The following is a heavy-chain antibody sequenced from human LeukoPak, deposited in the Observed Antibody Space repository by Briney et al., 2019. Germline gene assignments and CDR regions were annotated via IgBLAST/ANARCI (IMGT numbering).Heavy chain of an antibody. V-gene: IGHV3-64*01. CDR1: GFTFSSYA. CDR2: ISSNGVNT. D-gene: IGHD1-26*01. CDR3: AMGATYVEAFDI. J-gene: IGHJ3*02. Sequence: PGGSLRLSCAASGFTFSSYAMNWVRQAPGKGLEYVSSISSNGVNTYYANSVKGRFTISRDNSRNTLYPQMGSLRAEDMAVYYCAMGATYVEAFDIWGQGTMVTVSS.